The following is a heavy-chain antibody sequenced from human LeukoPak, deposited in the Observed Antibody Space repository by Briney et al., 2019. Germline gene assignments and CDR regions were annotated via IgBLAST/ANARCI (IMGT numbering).Heavy chain of an antibody. J-gene: IGHJ5*02. CDR2: IYYSGST. CDR3: ARGGGSCWFDP. V-gene: IGHV4-39*07. Sequence: SETLSLTCTVSGGSISGSSYYWGWIRQPPGKGLEWIGSIYYSGSTYYNPSLKSRVTISVDTSKNQFSLKLSSVTAADTAVYYCARGGGSCWFDPWGQGTLVTVSS. D-gene: IGHD2-15*01. CDR1: GGSISGSSYY.